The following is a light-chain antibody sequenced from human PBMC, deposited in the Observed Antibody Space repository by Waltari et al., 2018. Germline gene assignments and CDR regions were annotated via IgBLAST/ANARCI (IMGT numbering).Light chain of an antibody. Sequence: QSALTQPASVSGSPGQSITISCTGTSSDVGGYNYVSWYQQHPGKAPKLMIYEVSNRHTGVSSRVYGSKSGNTASLTISGLQAEDEADYYCSSYTSSSTPHVVFGGGTKLTVL. CDR1: SSDVGGYNY. CDR3: SSYTSSSTPHVV. J-gene: IGLJ2*01. CDR2: EVS. V-gene: IGLV2-14*01.